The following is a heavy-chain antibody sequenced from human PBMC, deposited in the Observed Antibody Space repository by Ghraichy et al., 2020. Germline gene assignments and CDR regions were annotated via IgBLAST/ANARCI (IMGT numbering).Heavy chain of an antibody. D-gene: IGHD1-14*01. Sequence: GGSLRLSCAASGITFGNFWMSWVRQAPGKGLEWVANIKEDGSEKYYVDSVKGRFDISRDNARGSHYLQMSSLRAEDTAVYYCARVRPGNYYDYWGQGTLVTVSS. V-gene: IGHV3-7*01. J-gene: IGHJ4*02. CDR3: ARVRPGNYYDY. CDR2: IKEDGSEK. CDR1: GITFGNFW.